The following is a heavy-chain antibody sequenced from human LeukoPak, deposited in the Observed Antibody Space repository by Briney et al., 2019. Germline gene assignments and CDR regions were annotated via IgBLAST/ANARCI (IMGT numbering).Heavy chain of an antibody. Sequence: PGGSLRLSCAASGFTFSSYSMNWVRQAPGKGLEWVSSISGSSSYIYYADSLKGRFTISRDNAKNSLYVQMNSLRAEDTAVYYCARCLGWYPPSFDYWGQGTLVTVSS. D-gene: IGHD6-19*01. CDR2: ISGSSSYI. CDR1: GFTFSSYS. CDR3: ARCLGWYPPSFDY. J-gene: IGHJ4*02. V-gene: IGHV3-21*01.